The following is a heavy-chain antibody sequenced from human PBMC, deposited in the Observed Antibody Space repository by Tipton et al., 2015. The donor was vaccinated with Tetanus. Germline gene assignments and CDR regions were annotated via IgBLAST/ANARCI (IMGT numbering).Heavy chain of an antibody. J-gene: IGHJ5*02. V-gene: IGHV4-59*12. D-gene: IGHD6-19*01. CDR2: INCGST. CDR3: AILPKHWLAPRGAP. Sequence: TLSLTCTVSGDSISSYYWNWIRQSPVKGLEWIGYINCGSTHYNPSLKSRVTISVDTSKNQFSLNLTSVTAADTAVYYCAILPKHWLAPRGAPWSQGILVTVSS. CDR1: GDSISSYY.